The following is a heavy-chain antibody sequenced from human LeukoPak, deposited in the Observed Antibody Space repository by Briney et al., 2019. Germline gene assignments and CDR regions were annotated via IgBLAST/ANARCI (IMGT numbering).Heavy chain of an antibody. J-gene: IGHJ4*02. V-gene: IGHV2-70*13. CDR2: IYWDDDT. CDR1: GFSLSTSGVG. CDR3: ARVVVVGPLYFDY. D-gene: IGHD2-15*01. Sequence: ESGPTLVKPTQTLTLTCTFSGFSLSTSGVGVGWIRQPPGKALEWLVIIYWDDDTFYRTSLKTRLTISKDTSKNQVVLTMTNMDPVDTATYYCARVVVVGPLYFDYWGQGTLVTVSS.